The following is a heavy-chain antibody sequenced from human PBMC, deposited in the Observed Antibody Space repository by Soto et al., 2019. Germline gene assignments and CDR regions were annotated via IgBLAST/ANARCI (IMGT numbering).Heavy chain of an antibody. Sequence: GGSLRLSCAASGFSFSEYGMHWVRQAPGKGLEWVAVIYYDGGKKQYAESVQGRFTIFRDNSMNTVSLQMNSLRAEDTAMYYCARGPRPSDWFYFHYWGQGALVTVSS. D-gene: IGHD3-9*01. CDR2: IYYDGGKK. V-gene: IGHV3-30*12. CDR1: GFSFSEYG. J-gene: IGHJ4*02. CDR3: ARGPRPSDWFYFHY.